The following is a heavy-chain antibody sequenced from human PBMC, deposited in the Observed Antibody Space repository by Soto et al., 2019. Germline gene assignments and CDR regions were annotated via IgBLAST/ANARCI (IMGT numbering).Heavy chain of an antibody. CDR1: GGSISSSSYY. CDR2: IYYSGRT. CDR3: ARLGISGGRDYYGMDV. Sequence: SETLSLTCTVSGGSISSSSYYWGWIRQPPGKGLEWIGRIYYSGRTYYNPSLKSPVTISVDTSKNQFSLNLSSVTAADTAVYYCARLGISGGRDYYGMDVWGQGTTVTVSS. D-gene: IGHD2-15*01. J-gene: IGHJ6*02. V-gene: IGHV4-39*01.